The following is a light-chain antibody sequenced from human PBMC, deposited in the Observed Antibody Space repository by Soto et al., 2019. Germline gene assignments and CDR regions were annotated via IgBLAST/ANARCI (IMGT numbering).Light chain of an antibody. Sequence: QSALTQPASVSGSPGQSITISCTGTSSDVGGYNLVSWYQHHPGKAPKLMTYEGTKRPSGVSDRFSGTKSGNTASLTISGLQAEDEADYYCCSYAGRSTVVFGGGTKVTVL. J-gene: IGLJ2*01. CDR2: EGT. CDR3: CSYAGRSTVV. CDR1: SSDVGGYNL. V-gene: IGLV2-23*01.